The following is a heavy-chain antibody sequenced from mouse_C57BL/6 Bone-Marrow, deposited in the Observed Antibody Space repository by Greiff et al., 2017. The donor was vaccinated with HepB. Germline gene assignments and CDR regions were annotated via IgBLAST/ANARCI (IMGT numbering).Heavy chain of an antibody. J-gene: IGHJ3*01. D-gene: IGHD3-2*02. CDR1: GFNIKDDY. CDR3: TTSLDSSGYWFAY. V-gene: IGHV14-4*01. CDR2: IDPENGDT. Sequence: LVESGAELVRPGASVKLSCTASGFNIKDDYMHWVKQRPEQGLEWIGWIDPENGDTEYASKFQGKATITADTSSNTAYLQLSSLTSEDTAVYYCTTSLDSSGYWFAYWGQGTLVTVSA.